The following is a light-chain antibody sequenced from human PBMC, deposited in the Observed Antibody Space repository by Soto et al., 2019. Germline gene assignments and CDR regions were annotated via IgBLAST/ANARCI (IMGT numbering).Light chain of an antibody. CDR2: GAS. V-gene: IGKV3-20*01. CDR1: QSFSSTY. Sequence: IVLTQSPGTLSLSPGERATLSCRASQSFSSTYLAWYQQKPGQAPRLLIYGASSRATGIPDRFSGSGSGTEFTLTISRLEPEDFAVYYCQHYGSSRTFGQGTKVEI. CDR3: QHYGSSRT. J-gene: IGKJ1*01.